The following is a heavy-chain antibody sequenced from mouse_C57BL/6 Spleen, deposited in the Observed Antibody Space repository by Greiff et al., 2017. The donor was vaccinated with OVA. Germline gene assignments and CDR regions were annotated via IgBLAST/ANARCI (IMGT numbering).Heavy chain of an antibody. J-gene: IGHJ2*01. CDR2: IDPETGGT. CDR1: GYTFTDYE. CDR3: TREGSCNFGGFDY. V-gene: IGHV1-15*01. D-gene: IGHD2-1*01. Sequence: QVQLQQSGAELVRPGASVTLSCKASGYTFTDYEMHWVKQTPVHGLEWIGAIDPETGGTAYNQKFKGKAILTADKSSSTAYMELRSLTSEDSAVYYCTREGSCNFGGFDYWGQGTTLTVSS.